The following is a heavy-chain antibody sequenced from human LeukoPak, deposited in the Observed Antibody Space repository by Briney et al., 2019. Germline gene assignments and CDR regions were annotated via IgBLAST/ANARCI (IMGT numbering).Heavy chain of an antibody. CDR3: ARGAATYYYERGFDP. CDR1: AFTFSTYW. CDR2: IKQDGSEK. D-gene: IGHD3-22*01. Sequence: GGSLRLSCAASAFTFSTYWMSWVRQAPGKGLEWVANIKQDGSEKYYVDSVKGRFTISRDNAKNSLYLQMNSLRAEDTAVYYCARGAATYYYERGFDPWGQGTLVTVSS. J-gene: IGHJ5*02. V-gene: IGHV3-7*01.